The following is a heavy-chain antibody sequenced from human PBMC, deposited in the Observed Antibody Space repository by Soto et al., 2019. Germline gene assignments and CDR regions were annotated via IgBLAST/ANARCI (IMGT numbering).Heavy chain of an antibody. CDR2: IYYSGST. CDR3: SNSLWDNRGWQPDY. CDR1: GYFISSSNW. V-gene: IGHV4-28*01. D-gene: IGHD6-19*01. Sequence: SETLSLTCAVSGYFISSSNWWGWIRQPPGKGLEWIGSIYYSGSTYFNPSLKSRVIMSVDTSKNQFSLKLSSVTAVDTAVYYCSNSLWDNRGWQPDYRGQGTLVTGSS. J-gene: IGHJ4*02.